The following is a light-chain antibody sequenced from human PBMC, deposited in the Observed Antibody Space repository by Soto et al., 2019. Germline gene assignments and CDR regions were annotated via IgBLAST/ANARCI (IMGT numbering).Light chain of an antibody. CDR3: AAWDDSLSGYV. CDR1: SSNIGSNY. J-gene: IGLJ1*01. CDR2: RNN. Sequence: QSVLTQPPSASGTPGQRVTISCSGSSSNIGSNYVYWYQQLPGTAPTLLIYRNNQRPSGVPDRFSGSKSGTSASLAISGLRSEDEADYYCAAWDDSLSGYVFGTGTKVTVL. V-gene: IGLV1-47*01.